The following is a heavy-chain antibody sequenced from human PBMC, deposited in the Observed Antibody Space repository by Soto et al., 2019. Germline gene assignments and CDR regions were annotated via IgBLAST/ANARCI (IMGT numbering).Heavy chain of an antibody. CDR1: GGSISNYQ. V-gene: IGHV4-59*01. Sequence: KTSETLSLTCTVSGGSISNYQWSWVRQPPGKRLEWIGYIYYNGTTSYNPSLKSRVTISVDMSKNHLSLTLTSVTAADTAVYYCARSFYPWGQGTLVTVSS. D-gene: IGHD3-3*01. CDR2: IYYNGTT. J-gene: IGHJ5*02. CDR3: ARSFYP.